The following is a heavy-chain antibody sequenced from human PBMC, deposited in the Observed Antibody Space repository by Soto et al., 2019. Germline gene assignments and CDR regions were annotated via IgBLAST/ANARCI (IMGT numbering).Heavy chain of an antibody. J-gene: IGHJ5*02. V-gene: IGHV3-23*01. CDR1: GFTFSSYA. Sequence: GGSLRLSCAAPGFTFSSYAMSWVRQAPGKGLEWVSAISGSGGSTYYADSVTGRFTISRDNSKNTLYLQMNSLRAEDTAVYCCARGYVDYTNPTGFDPWGQGTLLTVSS. CDR3: ARGYVDYTNPTGFDP. CDR2: ISGSGGST. D-gene: IGHD2-8*01.